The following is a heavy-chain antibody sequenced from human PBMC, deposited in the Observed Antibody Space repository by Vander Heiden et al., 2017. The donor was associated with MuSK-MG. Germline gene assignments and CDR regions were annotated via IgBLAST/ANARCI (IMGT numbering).Heavy chain of an antibody. CDR2: INSRSTTI. CDR1: GFPFSSYA. Sequence: EVQLVESGGGLVQPGGSLRLSCAASGFPFSSYALNWVRQAPGRGLEWISYINSRSTTIYSADYVKGRCTMSRDNGKNSLYLQMNRLRVEDKDVYYCVRGVWGGGGSGAPGKNWFDPWGQGVLVTVSS. CDR3: VRGVWGGGGSGAPGKNWFDP. D-gene: IGHD3-16*01. V-gene: IGHV3-48*01. J-gene: IGHJ5*02.